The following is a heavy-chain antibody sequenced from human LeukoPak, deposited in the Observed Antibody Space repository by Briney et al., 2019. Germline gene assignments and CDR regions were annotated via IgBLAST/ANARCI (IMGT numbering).Heavy chain of an antibody. CDR3: ARDMAAAGTDVFDY. V-gene: IGHV5-51*01. Sequence: GESLKISCKGSGYSFTSSWIGWVRQMPGKGLEWMGIIYPGASDTRYSPSFQGQVTISVDKSITTAYLQWSSLKASDTAMYYCARDMAAAGTDVFDYWGKGTLVTVSS. CDR2: IYPGASDT. CDR1: GYSFTSSW. J-gene: IGHJ4*02. D-gene: IGHD6-13*01.